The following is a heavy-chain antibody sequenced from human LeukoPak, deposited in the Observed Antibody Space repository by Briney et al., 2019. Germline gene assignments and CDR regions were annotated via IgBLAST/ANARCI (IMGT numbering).Heavy chain of an antibody. CDR1: GGSISSGGYS. V-gene: IGHV4-30-2*01. CDR2: IYHSGST. Sequence: PSETLSLTCTVSGGSISSGGYSWSWIRQPPGKGLEWIGYIYHSGSTYYNPSLKSRVTISVDRSKNQFSLKLSSVTAADTAVYYCARGYCSGGSCSVRGLTNWFDPWGQGTLVTVSS. D-gene: IGHD2-15*01. CDR3: ARGYCSGGSCSVRGLTNWFDP. J-gene: IGHJ5*02.